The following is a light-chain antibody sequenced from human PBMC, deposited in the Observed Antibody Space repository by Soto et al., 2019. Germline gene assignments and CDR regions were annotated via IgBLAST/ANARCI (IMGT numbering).Light chain of an antibody. CDR2: GAS. CDR3: QQYHNLWA. CDR1: QSVSSN. Sequence: EIVMTQSPGTLSVSPGERATLSCGASQSVSSNLAWYQQKPGQAPRLIIYGASTRATGIPARFSGSGSGTDFTLTISRLEPEDFAVYYCQQYHNLWAFGRGTKVDNK. V-gene: IGKV3D-15*01. J-gene: IGKJ1*01.